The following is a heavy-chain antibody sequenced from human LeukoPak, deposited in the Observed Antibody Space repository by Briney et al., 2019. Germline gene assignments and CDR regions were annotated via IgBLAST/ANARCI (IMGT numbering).Heavy chain of an antibody. CDR3: ARVMHWDKPMARGRGMDV. V-gene: IGHV1-18*01. Sequence: ASVKVSCKASGYTFTSYGIAWVRQAPGQGLEWMGWISPYNGNTNYAQKFQGRVTVTTDAPTSTAYMEVRSLRSDDTALYYCARVMHWDKPMARGRGMDVWGQGTTVTVSS. D-gene: IGHD5-18*01. J-gene: IGHJ6*02. CDR1: GYTFTSYG. CDR2: ISPYNGNT.